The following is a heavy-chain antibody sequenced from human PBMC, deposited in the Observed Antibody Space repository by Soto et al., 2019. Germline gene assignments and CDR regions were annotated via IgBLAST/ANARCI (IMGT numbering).Heavy chain of an antibody. D-gene: IGHD3-22*01. CDR3: ARDQGVYYYDSSGYYPDAFDI. CDR1: GFTFSSYS. Sequence: GGSLRLSCAASGFTFSSYSMNWVRQAPGKGLEWVSSISSSSYIYYADSVKGRFTISRDNAKNSLYLQMNSLRAEDTAVYYCARDQGVYYYDSSGYYPDAFDIWGQGTMVTVSS. V-gene: IGHV3-21*01. CDR2: ISSSSYI. J-gene: IGHJ3*02.